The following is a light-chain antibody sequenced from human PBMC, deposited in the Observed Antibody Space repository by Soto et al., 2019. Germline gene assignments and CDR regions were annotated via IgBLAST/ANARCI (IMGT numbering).Light chain of an antibody. CDR2: GAS. J-gene: IGKJ4*01. CDR1: ESVGSK. CDR3: QQCNNWPLT. V-gene: IGKV3-15*01. Sequence: EIVMTQSPATLAVSPGERATLSCRASESVGSKLAWYQQKSGQAPRLLIYGASTRATGIPARFSGSGSGTEFTLTISSLQSEDFAIYYCQQCNNWPLTFGGGTKVDIK.